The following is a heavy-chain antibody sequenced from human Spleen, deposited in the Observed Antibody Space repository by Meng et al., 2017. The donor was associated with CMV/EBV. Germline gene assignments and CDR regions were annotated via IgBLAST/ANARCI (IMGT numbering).Heavy chain of an antibody. J-gene: IGHJ4*02. CDR2: ISSDGNNK. V-gene: IGHV3-30*04. CDR1: GFSFKTFT. D-gene: IGHD2-2*01. CDR3: ARDWCETSCYADY. Sequence: GESLKISCEASGFSFKTFTMHWVRQAPNKGLEWVALISSDGNNKLYAESVRGRFTVSRDNSKNTLSLQMNSLRAEDTAVYYCARDWCETSCYADYWGQGTLVTVSS.